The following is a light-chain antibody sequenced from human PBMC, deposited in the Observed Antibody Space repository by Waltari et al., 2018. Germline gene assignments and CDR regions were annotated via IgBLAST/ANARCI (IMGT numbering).Light chain of an antibody. J-gene: IGLJ3*02. CDR2: GNN. CDR3: QSFDSNVRGGVV. Sequence: QSILTQPPSVSGAPGQRVTIPCTGSSPNIGAGHDVHWYQAFPGTAPKLPIYGNNNRPAGVPDRFSGSKSGSSASLAINGLQAEDEADYYCQSFDSNVRGGVVFGGGTKVTVL. CDR1: SPNIGAGHD. V-gene: IGLV1-40*01.